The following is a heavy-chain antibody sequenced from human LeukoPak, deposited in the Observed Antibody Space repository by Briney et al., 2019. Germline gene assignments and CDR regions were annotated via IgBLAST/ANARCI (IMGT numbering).Heavy chain of an antibody. CDR2: MYYTGST. V-gene: IGHV4-39*07. D-gene: IGHD3-3*01. Sequence: SETLSLTCSVSGGSISSTRYYWGWIRQPPGKGLDWIGSMYYTGSTYYSPSLKSRVTISVDRSKNQFSLKLSSVTAADTAVYYCARGPRISYDFWSGYYYFDYWGQGTLVTVSS. CDR3: ARGPRISYDFWSGYYYFDY. CDR1: GGSISSTRYY. J-gene: IGHJ4*02.